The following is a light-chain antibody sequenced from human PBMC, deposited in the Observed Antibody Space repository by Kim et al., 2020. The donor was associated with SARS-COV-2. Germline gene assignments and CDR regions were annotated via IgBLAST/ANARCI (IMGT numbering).Light chain of an antibody. CDR3: QVWDSNSDHVV. CDR2: SDR. J-gene: IGLJ3*02. V-gene: IGLV3-21*04. Sequence: APGQTGESTCEGNRIGTYSVHWYQQRPGQAPVVVIYSDRERPSGIPERFSGANAGGTATLTLSGVEAGDEADYYCQVWDSNSDHVVFGGGTQLTVL. CDR1: RIGTYS.